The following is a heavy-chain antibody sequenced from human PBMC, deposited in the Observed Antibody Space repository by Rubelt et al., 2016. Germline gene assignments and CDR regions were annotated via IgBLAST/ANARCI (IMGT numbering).Heavy chain of an antibody. D-gene: IGHD1-26*01. CDR3: AKYPGIVGATYYYYYGMDD. Sequence: LEWVSAISGSGGSTYYADSMKGRFTISRDNSKNTLYLQMNSLRAEDTAVYYCAKYPGIVGATYYYYYGMDDWGQGTTVTVSS. V-gene: IGHV3-23*01. J-gene: IGHJ6*02. CDR2: ISGSGGST.